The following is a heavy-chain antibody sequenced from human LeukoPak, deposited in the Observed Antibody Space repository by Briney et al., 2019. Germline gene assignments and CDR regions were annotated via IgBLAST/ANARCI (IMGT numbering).Heavy chain of an antibody. V-gene: IGHV3-23*01. D-gene: IGHD4-17*01. CDR2: LSGGGDSR. CDR1: GFAFSNYA. Sequence: SGGSLRLSCAASGFAFSNYAMSWVRQAPGKGLEWVSSLSGGGDSRYYADSVMGRFTISRDNSKNTLYLQMNSLRAEDTAVYYCARDYGDFIFDYWGQGTLVTVSS. CDR3: ARDYGDFIFDY. J-gene: IGHJ4*02.